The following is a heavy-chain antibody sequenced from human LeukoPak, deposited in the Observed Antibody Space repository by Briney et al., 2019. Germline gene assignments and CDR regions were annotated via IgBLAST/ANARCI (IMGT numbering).Heavy chain of an antibody. V-gene: IGHV5-51*01. J-gene: IGHJ2*01. CDR2: IWPGDSDT. CDR1: GYSFPNNW. CDR3: VRRTGWYFDL. Sequence: GESLKISCKTSGYSFPNNWIGWVRQMPGEGLEWVALIWPGDSDTRYSPSFQGQVTIAADKSISTAYLQWNSLKPSDTAMCCCVRRTGWYFDLWGRGTLVTVSS.